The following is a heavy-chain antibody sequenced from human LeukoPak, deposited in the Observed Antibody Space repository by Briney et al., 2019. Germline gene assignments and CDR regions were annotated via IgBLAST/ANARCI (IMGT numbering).Heavy chain of an antibody. Sequence: GGSLRLSCEASGFAFNSYTITWVRQAPGKGLESVSSITSRSSHIYIADSVKGRFTISRDNAKNSLFPQMSSLRVEDTAVYYCARVAQGATTENYFYYYMDVWGKGTTVTVSS. J-gene: IGHJ6*03. V-gene: IGHV3-21*01. CDR2: ITSRSSHI. D-gene: IGHD4-11*01. CDR3: ARVAQGATTENYFYYYMDV. CDR1: GFAFNSYT.